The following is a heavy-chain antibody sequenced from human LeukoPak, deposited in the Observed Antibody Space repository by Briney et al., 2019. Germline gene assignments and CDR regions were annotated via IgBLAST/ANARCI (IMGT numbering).Heavy chain of an antibody. CDR3: AKTPVSDTAMKSYFDY. D-gene: IGHD5-18*01. CDR2: ISSSSSYI. J-gene: IGHJ4*02. Sequence: GSLRLSCAASGFTFSGYSMNWVRQAPGKGLEWVSSISSSSSYIYYADSVKGRFTISRDNAKNSLYLQMNSLRAEDTALYYCAKTPVSDTAMKSYFDYWGQGTLVTVSS. V-gene: IGHV3-21*04. CDR1: GFTFSGYS.